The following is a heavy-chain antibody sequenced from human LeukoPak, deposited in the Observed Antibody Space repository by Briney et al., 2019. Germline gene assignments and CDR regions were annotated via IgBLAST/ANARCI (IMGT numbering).Heavy chain of an antibody. Sequence: SETLSLTCTVSGGSISSYYWSWIQQPAGKGLEWIGRIYTSGSTNYNPSLKSRVTMSVDTSKNQFSLKLSSVTAADTAVYYCARGHFRYDSSGYYPYWGQGTLVTVSS. J-gene: IGHJ4*02. CDR1: GGSISSYY. V-gene: IGHV4-4*07. CDR2: IYTSGST. CDR3: ARGHFRYDSSGYYPY. D-gene: IGHD3-22*01.